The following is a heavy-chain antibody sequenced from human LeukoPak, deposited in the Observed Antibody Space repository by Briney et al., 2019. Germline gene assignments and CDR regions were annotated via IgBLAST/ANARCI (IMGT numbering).Heavy chain of an antibody. CDR1: GGTFSSYA. CDR2: IIPILGIA. D-gene: IGHD6-19*01. CDR3: ARLSVAEYFQH. J-gene: IGHJ1*01. Sequence: ASVKVSCKASGGTFSSYAISWVRQAPGQGLEWMGRIIPILGIANYAQKFQGRVTITADKSTSTAYMELSSLRSEDTAVYYCARLSVAEYFQHWGQGTLVTVSS. V-gene: IGHV1-69*04.